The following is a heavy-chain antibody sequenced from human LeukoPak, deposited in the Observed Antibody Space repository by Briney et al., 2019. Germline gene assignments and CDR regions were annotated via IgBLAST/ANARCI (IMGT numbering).Heavy chain of an antibody. V-gene: IGHV3-20*03. Sequence: GGSLRLSYAASGFTFDDYDLVWVRQAPGKGLEWVSGISWNGGRTAYADSVKGRFTISRDDAKNSLYLQLNSLRAEDTALYYCARVQQYDKFDYWGQGTLVTVSS. CDR1: GFTFDDYD. D-gene: IGHD3-22*01. CDR3: ARVQQYDKFDY. J-gene: IGHJ4*02. CDR2: ISWNGGRT.